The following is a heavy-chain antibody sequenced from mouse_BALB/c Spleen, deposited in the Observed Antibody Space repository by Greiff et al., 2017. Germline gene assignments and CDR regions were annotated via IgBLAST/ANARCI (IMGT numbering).Heavy chain of an antibody. J-gene: IGHJ2*01. CDR1: GFTFSSYG. CDR2: INSNGGST. V-gene: IGHV5-6-3*01. CDR3: ARDGDYDGFDY. Sequence: EVKLMESGGGLVQPGGSLKLSCAASGFTFSSYGMSWVRQTPDKRLELVATINSNGGSTYYPDSVRGRFTISRDNAKNTLYLQMSSLKSEDTAMYYCARDGDYDGFDYWGQGTTLTVSS. D-gene: IGHD2-4*01.